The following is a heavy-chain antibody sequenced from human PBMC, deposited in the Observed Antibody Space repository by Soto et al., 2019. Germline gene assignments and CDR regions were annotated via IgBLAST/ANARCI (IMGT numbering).Heavy chain of an antibody. CDR1: GGSISSSNW. Sequence: QVQLQESGPGLVKPSGTLSLTCAVSGGSISSSNWWSWVRQPPGKGLEGIGEIYHSGSTNYNPSLQSRVTISVDKSKNQFSLKLSSVTAADTAVYYCARHYGDYDYYFDYWGQGTLVTVSS. V-gene: IGHV4-4*02. CDR3: ARHYGDYDYYFDY. CDR2: IYHSGST. D-gene: IGHD4-17*01. J-gene: IGHJ4*02.